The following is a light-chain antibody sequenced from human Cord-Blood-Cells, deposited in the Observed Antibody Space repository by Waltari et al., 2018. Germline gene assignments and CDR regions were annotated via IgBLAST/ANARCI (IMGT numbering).Light chain of an antibody. CDR1: QGISSY. V-gene: IGKV1-8*01. CDR2: AAS. Sequence: AIRMTQSPSSFSASTGDRVTITCRASQGISSYLAWYQQKPGKAPKLLIYAASTLQSGVPSRFSGSGSGTDFTHTISCLQSEDFATYYCQQYYSYPGTFGPGTKVDIK. CDR3: QQYYSYPGT. J-gene: IGKJ3*01.